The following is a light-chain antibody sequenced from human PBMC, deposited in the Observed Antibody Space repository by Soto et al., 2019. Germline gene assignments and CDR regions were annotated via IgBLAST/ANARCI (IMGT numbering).Light chain of an antibody. Sequence: EMVLTQSPATLSLSPGERATLSSRASQSVSSYLAWYQQKPGQAPRLLIYDASNRATGIPARFSGSASGIDFTLTITSLEPEAFTVYYCQQLSNWPYTFGQGTNLAIK. CDR2: DAS. CDR3: QQLSNWPYT. V-gene: IGKV3-11*01. J-gene: IGKJ2*01. CDR1: QSVSSY.